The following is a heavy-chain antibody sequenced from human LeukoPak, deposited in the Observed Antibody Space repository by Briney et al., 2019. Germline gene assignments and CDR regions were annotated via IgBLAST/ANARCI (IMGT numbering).Heavy chain of an antibody. CDR2: ISGDGGST. CDR1: GFTFDDYA. CDR3: AKDIHRRSGLYTLGDY. V-gene: IGHV3-43*02. J-gene: IGHJ4*02. Sequence: GGSLTLFCAASGFTFDDYAMHWVRQAPGKGLEWVSLISGDGGSTYYADSVKGRFTISRDNSKNSLYLQMNSLRTEDTALYYCAKDIHRRSGLYTLGDYWGQGTLVTVSS. D-gene: IGHD6-19*01.